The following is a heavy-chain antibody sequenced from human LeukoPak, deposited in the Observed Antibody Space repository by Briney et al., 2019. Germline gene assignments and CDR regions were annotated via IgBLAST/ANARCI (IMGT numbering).Heavy chain of an antibody. Sequence: SETLSLTCTVSGGSISSYYWSWIRQPPGKGLEWIGYIYYRGSTNYNPSLKSRATISVDTSKNQFSLKLSSVTAADTAVYYCARVSLTHYYYYGMDVWGQGTTVTVSS. CDR3: ARVSLTHYYYYGMDV. J-gene: IGHJ6*02. CDR2: IYYRGST. V-gene: IGHV4-59*01. CDR1: GGSISSYY.